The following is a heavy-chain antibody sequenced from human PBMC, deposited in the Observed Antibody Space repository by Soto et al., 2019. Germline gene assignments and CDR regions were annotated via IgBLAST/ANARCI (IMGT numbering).Heavy chain of an antibody. D-gene: IGHD3-9*01. CDR2: IYYSGST. V-gene: IGHV4-39*01. CDR1: GGSISSSSYY. CDR3: ARMGLSGLVIDY. J-gene: IGHJ4*02. Sequence: QLQLQESGPGLVKPSETLSLTCTVSGGSISSSSYYWGWIRQPPGKGLEWIGSIYYSGSTYYNPSLKSRVTISVDTSKNQFSLKLSSVTAADTAVYYCARMGLSGLVIDYWGQGTLVTVSS.